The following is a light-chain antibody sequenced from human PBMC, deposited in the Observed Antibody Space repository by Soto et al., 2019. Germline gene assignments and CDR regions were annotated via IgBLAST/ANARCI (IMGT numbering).Light chain of an antibody. CDR1: QSVSSN. V-gene: IGKV3-15*01. J-gene: IGKJ1*01. Sequence: EIVMTQSPATLSVSPGERATLSCRASQSVSSNLAWFQQKPGQAPRLLIYVASTRATGIPARFSGSGSGTEFTLTISSLQSEDFAVYYCQQYYDWPRTFGQGTKVEIK. CDR3: QQYYDWPRT. CDR2: VAS.